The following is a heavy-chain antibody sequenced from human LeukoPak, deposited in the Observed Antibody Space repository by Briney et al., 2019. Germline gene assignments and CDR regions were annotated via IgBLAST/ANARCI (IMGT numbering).Heavy chain of an antibody. CDR1: GFTFSSYW. V-gene: IGHV3-7*01. CDR2: IKHDGRER. CDR3: ERAQWNSGVVINGPKDY. J-gene: IGHJ4*02. Sequence: PGGSLRLSCAASGFTFSSYWMSWVRQSQGKGLEWVANIKHDGRERYYVDSVKGRFTISRDNARNSLFLQMNTLRAEDTAVYYSERAQWNSGVVINGPKDYWGQGTLVTVSS. D-gene: IGHD3-3*01.